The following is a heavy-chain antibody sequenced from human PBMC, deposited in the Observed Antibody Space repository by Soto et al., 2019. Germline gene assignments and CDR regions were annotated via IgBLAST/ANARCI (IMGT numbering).Heavy chain of an antibody. Sequence: SGPTLVNPTQTLTLTCTFSGFSLSMSEVGVGWIRQPPGKALELLGIIYWDDDKRYSPLLNKRLTITKDTSKNQVVLTMTNMDSVDTGTYYCGRLTDLYIMFDFWGQGTQVTVSS. CDR1: GFSLSMSEVG. CDR3: GRLTDLYIMFDF. D-gene: IGHD3-16*01. CDR2: IYWDDDK. V-gene: IGHV2-5*02. J-gene: IGHJ4*02.